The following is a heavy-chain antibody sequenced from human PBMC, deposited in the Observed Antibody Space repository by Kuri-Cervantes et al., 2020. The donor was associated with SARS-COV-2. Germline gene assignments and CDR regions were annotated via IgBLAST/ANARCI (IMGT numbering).Heavy chain of an antibody. CDR2: IDGGSYSI. V-gene: IGHV3-23*01. CDR1: GFTFSTYA. Sequence: GGSLRLSCAASGFTFSTYAVSWVRQAPGKGLEWVSSIDGGSYSIFYADSVKGRFTISRDNSKSTLYLQMNSLTAEDTAVYYCVCDTNRVKVYWGQGTLVTVSS. CDR3: VCDTNRVKVY. J-gene: IGHJ4*02. D-gene: IGHD5-18*01.